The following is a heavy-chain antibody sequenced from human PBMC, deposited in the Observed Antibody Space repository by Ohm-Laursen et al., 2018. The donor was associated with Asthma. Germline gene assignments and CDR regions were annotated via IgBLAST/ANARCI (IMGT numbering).Heavy chain of an antibody. J-gene: IGHJ6*02. Sequence: GSLRLSCAASGLTFNSYWMTWVRQAPGKGPEWVAHIKEDGSEESYLASVKGRFTISRDNAKNSLYLQMNNLRTEDAAIYYCAREWGGMDVWGQGTTVTVSS. CDR1: GLTFNSYW. CDR2: IKEDGSEE. D-gene: IGHD3-16*01. CDR3: AREWGGMDV. V-gene: IGHV3-7*01.